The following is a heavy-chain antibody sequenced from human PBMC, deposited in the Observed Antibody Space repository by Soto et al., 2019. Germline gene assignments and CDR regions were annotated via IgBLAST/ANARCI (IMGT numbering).Heavy chain of an antibody. CDR1: GGTFRTYA. CDR2: IIPMFGTA. Sequence: QVQLVQSGAEVKKPESSVKVSCKAPGGTFRTYAISWVRQSPGQGLAWMGRIIPMFGTANYAQRFQDGVTLTANESTNTVYMELSSLISQDTAVYFCASGIQLWLRRINNGYAGWGQGTLVTVSS. D-gene: IGHD5-18*01. CDR3: ASGIQLWLRRINNGYAG. V-gene: IGHV1-69*15. J-gene: IGHJ4*02.